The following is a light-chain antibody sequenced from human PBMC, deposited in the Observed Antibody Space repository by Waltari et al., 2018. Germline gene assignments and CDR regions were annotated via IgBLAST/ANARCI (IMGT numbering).Light chain of an antibody. Sequence: DIVMTQSPDFLPVSLGERTAINCRSSQSHLNTSNNKKSLAWYQQKQGQPPKLLIYWASTRESGVPDRFTGSGSGTDFTLTISSVQAEDVAVYYCEQGYGAPLTFGGGTKVEI. CDR2: WAS. CDR3: EQGYGAPLT. CDR1: QSHLNTSNNKKS. V-gene: IGKV4-1*01. J-gene: IGKJ4*01.